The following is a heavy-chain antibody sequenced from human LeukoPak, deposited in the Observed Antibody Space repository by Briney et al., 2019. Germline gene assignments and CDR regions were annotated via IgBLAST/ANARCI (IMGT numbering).Heavy chain of an antibody. V-gene: IGHV3-21*04. D-gene: IGHD6-19*01. J-gene: IGHJ1*01. CDR1: GFTFSSYS. CDR3: AKGSSGWYGGYFQH. Sequence: PGVSLRLSCAASGFTFSSYSMNWVRQAPGKGLEWVSSISSSSNYIYYADSVKGRFTISRDNAKNSLYLQMNSLRAEDTAAYYCAKGSSGWYGGYFQHWGQGTLVTVSS. CDR2: ISSSSNYI.